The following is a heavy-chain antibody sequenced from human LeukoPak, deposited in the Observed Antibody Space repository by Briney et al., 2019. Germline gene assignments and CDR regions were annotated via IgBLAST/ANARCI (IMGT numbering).Heavy chain of an antibody. D-gene: IGHD3-22*01. V-gene: IGHV4-34*01. Sequence: SETLSLTCAVYGGSFSGYYWSWIRQPPGKGLEWIGSIYYSGSTYYNPSLKSRITISVDTSKNQFSLNLSSVTAADTAVYYCAREDYYDSSGYSHDAFDIWGQGTMVTVSS. J-gene: IGHJ3*02. CDR3: AREDYYDSSGYSHDAFDI. CDR1: GGSFSGYY. CDR2: IYYSGST.